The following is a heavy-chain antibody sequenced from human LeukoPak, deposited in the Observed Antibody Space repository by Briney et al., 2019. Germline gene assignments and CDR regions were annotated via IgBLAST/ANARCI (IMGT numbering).Heavy chain of an antibody. CDR1: GFRFDSFY. CDR2: ISASGAVP. CDR3: ARSLIVASEDY. D-gene: IGHD3-22*01. J-gene: IGHJ4*02. V-gene: IGHV3-11*04. Sequence: GGSLRLSCAASGFRFDSFYMGWIRQVPGKGLNYIALISASGAVPYYAESVEGRFTISRDNAKNSVSLQMNSLSADDTAIYYCARSLIVASEDYWGQGTQVIVSS.